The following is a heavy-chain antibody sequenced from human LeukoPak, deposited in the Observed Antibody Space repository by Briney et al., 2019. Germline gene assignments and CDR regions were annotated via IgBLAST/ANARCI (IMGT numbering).Heavy chain of an antibody. V-gene: IGHV3-30*04. D-gene: IGHD1-26*01. CDR3: AIAGGSGSFDY. CDR1: GFTFSSYA. CDR2: ISYDGSNK. Sequence: GGSLRLSCAASGFTFSSYAIHWVRQAPGKGLEWVAVISYDGSNKYYADSVKGRFTISRDNSKNTLYLQMNSLRAEDTAVYYCAIAGGSGSFDYWGQGTLVTVSS. J-gene: IGHJ4*02.